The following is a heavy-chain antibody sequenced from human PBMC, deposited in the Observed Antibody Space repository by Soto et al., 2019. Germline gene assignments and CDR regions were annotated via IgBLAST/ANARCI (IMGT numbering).Heavy chain of an antibody. Sequence: QVQLVQSGAEVKKPGSSVKVSCKSSGGTFSTHTLAWVRQAPGQGLEWVGGIIPIFGTANYPQKFKGRVTITADESTSTAYMELSSLRSEDTAVYYCARSQDSSGYWNSCFDPWGQGTLVTVSS. J-gene: IGHJ5*02. CDR1: GGTFSTHT. CDR2: IIPIFGTA. CDR3: ARSQDSSGYWNSCFDP. D-gene: IGHD3-22*01. V-gene: IGHV1-69*01.